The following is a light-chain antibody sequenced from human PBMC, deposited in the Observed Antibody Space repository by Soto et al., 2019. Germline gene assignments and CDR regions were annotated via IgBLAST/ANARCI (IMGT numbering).Light chain of an antibody. CDR1: QSVFSS. CDR3: HQYGSSLGT. V-gene: IGKV3-15*01. J-gene: IGKJ2*01. Sequence: EIVMTQSPATLSVSPGERATLSCRASQSVFSSLAWYQQKPGQAPRLLIYGAATRATGIPARFSGSGSGTEFTLTISSLQSEDFAVYYCHQYGSSLGTFGQGTKVDIK. CDR2: GAA.